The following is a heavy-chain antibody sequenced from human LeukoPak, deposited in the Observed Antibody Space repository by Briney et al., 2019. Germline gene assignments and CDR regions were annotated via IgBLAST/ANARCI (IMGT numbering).Heavy chain of an antibody. Sequence: SDTLSLTCTVSGGSITSYHYSWIRQPPGKGLEWIEYIYYSGSTNYNPSLKSRVTISVDTSKNQFSLKLSSVTAADTAVYYCARGGSGTYYHYWGQGTLVTVSS. CDR2: IYYSGST. V-gene: IGHV4-59*07. CDR1: GGSITSYH. CDR3: ARGGSGTYYHY. D-gene: IGHD1-26*01. J-gene: IGHJ4*02.